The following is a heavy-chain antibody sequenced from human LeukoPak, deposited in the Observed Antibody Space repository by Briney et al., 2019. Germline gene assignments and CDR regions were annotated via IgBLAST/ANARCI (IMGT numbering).Heavy chain of an antibody. CDR1: GFIFSTYG. Sequence: GGSLRLSCAASGFIFSTYGMTWFRQAPGRGLEWVSVIYSGGSTYYADSVKGRFTISRDNSKNTLYLQMNSLRAEDTAVYYCAREGVTTHPGMDVWGQGTTVTVSS. V-gene: IGHV3-66*01. D-gene: IGHD1-1*01. CDR2: IYSGGST. J-gene: IGHJ6*02. CDR3: AREGVTTHPGMDV.